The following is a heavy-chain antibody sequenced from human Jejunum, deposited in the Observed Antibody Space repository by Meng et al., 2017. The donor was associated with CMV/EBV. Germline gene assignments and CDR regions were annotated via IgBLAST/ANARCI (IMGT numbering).Heavy chain of an antibody. D-gene: IGHD3-22*01. Sequence: CSCSSYAMHWVRQATGKGMEWVAVISYNRSNKYYADSVKGRFTISRDNSKNTLYLQMNSRRAEDTAVYYCARVLVGIVETMIDAFDIWGQGTMVTVSS. V-gene: IGHV3-30-3*01. J-gene: IGHJ3*02. CDR1: CSCSSYA. CDR2: ISYNRSNK. CDR3: ARVLVGIVETMIDAFDI.